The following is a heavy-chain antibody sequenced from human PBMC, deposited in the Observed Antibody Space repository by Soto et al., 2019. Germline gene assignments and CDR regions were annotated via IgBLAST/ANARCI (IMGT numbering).Heavy chain of an antibody. CDR3: ARRKLARTTVTRGAFDI. CDR1: GYSFTSYW. J-gene: IGHJ3*02. D-gene: IGHD4-17*01. Sequence: GESLKISCKGSGYSFTSYWIGWVRQMPGKGLEWMGIIYPGDSDTRYSPSFQGQVTISADKSISTAYLQWSSLKASDTAMYYCARRKLARTTVTRGAFDIWGQGTMDTGS. CDR2: IYPGDSDT. V-gene: IGHV5-51*01.